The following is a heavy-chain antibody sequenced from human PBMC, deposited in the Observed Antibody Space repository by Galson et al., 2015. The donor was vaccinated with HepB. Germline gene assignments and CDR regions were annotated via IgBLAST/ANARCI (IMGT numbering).Heavy chain of an antibody. J-gene: IGHJ4*02. CDR3: AREKLAAAGPAVAGSLDY. CDR2: IYSGGST. Sequence: SLRLSCAASGFTVSSNYMSWVRQAPGKGLEWVSVIYSGGSTYYADSVKGRFTISRDNSKNTLYLQMNSLRAEDTAVYYCAREKLAAAGPAVAGSLDYWGQGTLVTVSS. D-gene: IGHD6-19*01. V-gene: IGHV3-66*01. CDR1: GFTVSSNY.